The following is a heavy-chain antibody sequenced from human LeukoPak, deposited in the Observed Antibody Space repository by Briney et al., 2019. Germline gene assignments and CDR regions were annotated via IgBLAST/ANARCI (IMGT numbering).Heavy chain of an antibody. Sequence: GGSLRLSCAVSGFSFTNYWMHWVRQEPVKGLEWVSYIGSDGSVTKYADSVKGRFTISRDNAVNTLYLQMNSLRVEDTAVYYCVRGSLRLPRSTPDYWGQGTLVTVSS. J-gene: IGHJ4*02. D-gene: IGHD2-21*02. CDR3: VRGSLRLPRSTPDY. CDR2: IGSDGSVT. CDR1: GFSFTNYW. V-gene: IGHV3-74*03.